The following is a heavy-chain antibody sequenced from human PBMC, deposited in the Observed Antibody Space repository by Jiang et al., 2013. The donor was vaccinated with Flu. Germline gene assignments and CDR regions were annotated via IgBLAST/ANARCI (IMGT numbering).Heavy chain of an antibody. CDR3: ARDWRKQAGSDS. CDR2: INSDGSTR. V-gene: IGHV3-74*01. Sequence: LVGVSRINSDGSTRSYVGSVKGRFSISRDNAKRSLYLQMNSLRAEDTALYYCARDWRKQAGSDSWGQGTLVTVSS. D-gene: IGHD3-10*01. J-gene: IGHJ4*02.